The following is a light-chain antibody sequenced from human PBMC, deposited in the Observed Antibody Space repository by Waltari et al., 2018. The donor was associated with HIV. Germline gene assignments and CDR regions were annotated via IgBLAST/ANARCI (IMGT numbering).Light chain of an antibody. CDR3: VVFVGNGIWA. V-gene: IGLV8-61*01. CDR1: SASISTSHY. Sequence: VTQETSFSVSPGGTVTLTCGLNSASISTSHYPSWYQQTPGQAPRTLVYSTNIRSSGVPDRFSGSILGNKAALIITGAQADDECDYYCVVFVGNGIWAFGGGTKVTVL. J-gene: IGLJ3*02. CDR2: STN.